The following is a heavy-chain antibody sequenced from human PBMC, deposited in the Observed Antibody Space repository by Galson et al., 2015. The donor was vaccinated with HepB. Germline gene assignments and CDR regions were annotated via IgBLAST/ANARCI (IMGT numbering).Heavy chain of an antibody. CDR1: GFTFSDYA. V-gene: IGHV3-23*01. D-gene: IGHD3-22*01. J-gene: IGHJ6*02. CDR3: ARSDSSGYHPLDYYYGMDV. CDR2: ISGSGRST. Sequence: SLRLSCAASGFTFSDYAMSWVRQAPGKGLEWVSAISGSGRSTYYADSVKGRFTISRDNSKNTLYLQMNSLRAEDTAVYYCARSDSSGYHPLDYYYGMDVWGQGTTVTVSS.